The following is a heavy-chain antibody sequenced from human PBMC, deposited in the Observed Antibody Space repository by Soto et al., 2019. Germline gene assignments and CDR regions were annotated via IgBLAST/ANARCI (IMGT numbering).Heavy chain of an antibody. D-gene: IGHD3-3*01. CDR1: GYTFTSYA. CDR3: ARDTIFGVVISY. CDR2: INAGNGNT. J-gene: IGHJ4*02. Sequence: QVQLVQSGAEVKKPGASVKVSCKASGYTFTSYAMHWVRQAPGQRLEWMGWINAGNGNTKYSQKFQGRVTITRDTSASTAYMELSSLRSEDTAVYSCARDTIFGVVISYWGQGTLVTVSS. V-gene: IGHV1-3*01.